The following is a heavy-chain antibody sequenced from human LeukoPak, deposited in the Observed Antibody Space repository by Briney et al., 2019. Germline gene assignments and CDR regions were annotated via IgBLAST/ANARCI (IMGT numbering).Heavy chain of an antibody. J-gene: IGHJ4*02. CDR3: AKDGAEYYYDSSGLMGY. CDR1: GFTFSSYG. Sequence: GGSLRLSCAASGFTFSSYGMHWVRQALGKGLEWVAFIRYDGSNKYYADSVKGRFTISRDNSKNTLYLQMNSLRAEDTAVYYCAKDGAEYYYDSSGLMGYWGQGTLVTVSS. V-gene: IGHV3-30*02. CDR2: IRYDGSNK. D-gene: IGHD3-22*01.